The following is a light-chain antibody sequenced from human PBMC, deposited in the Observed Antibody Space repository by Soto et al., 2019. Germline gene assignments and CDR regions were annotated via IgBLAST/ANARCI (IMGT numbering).Light chain of an antibody. V-gene: IGLV2-14*01. CDR2: EVS. Sequence: QSALTQPASVSGSPGQSITISCTGTSSDVGGYNYVSWYQQHPGKVPKLMIYEVSNRPSGVSNRFSGSKSGNTASLTISALQAEDAAEYYCNSYTRSSTLVFGGGTKLTVL. CDR3: NSYTRSSTLV. CDR1: SSDVGGYNY. J-gene: IGLJ2*01.